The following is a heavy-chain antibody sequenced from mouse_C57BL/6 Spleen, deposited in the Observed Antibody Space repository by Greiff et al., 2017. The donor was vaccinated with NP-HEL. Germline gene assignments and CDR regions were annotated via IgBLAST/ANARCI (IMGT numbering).Heavy chain of an antibody. V-gene: IGHV3-6*01. D-gene: IGHD1-1*01. CDR1: GYSITSGYY. CDR3: AREGITTVVRYFDV. Sequence: EVKVEESGPGLVKPSQSLSLTCSVTGYSITSGYYWNWIRQFPGNKLEWMGYISYDGSNNYNPSLKNRISITRDTSKNQFFLKLNSVTTEDTATYYCAREGITTVVRYFDVWGTGTTVTVSS. J-gene: IGHJ1*03. CDR2: ISYDGSN.